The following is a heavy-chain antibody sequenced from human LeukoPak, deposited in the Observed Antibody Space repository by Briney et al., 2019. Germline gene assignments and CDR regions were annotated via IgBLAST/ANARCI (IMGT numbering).Heavy chain of an antibody. CDR2: IDHSGST. CDR3: ARRAAAVQED. J-gene: IGHJ4*02. V-gene: IGHV4-39*07. D-gene: IGHD6-13*01. Sequence: SETLSLXCTVSGGSISSSSYYWGWIRQPPGKGLEWIGEIDHSGSTNYNPSLKSRVTISVDTSKNQFSLKLSSVTAADTAVYYCARRAAAVQEDWGQGTLVTVSS. CDR1: GGSISSSSYY.